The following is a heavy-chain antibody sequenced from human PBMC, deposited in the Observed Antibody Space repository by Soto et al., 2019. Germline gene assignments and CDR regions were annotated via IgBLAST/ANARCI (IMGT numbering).Heavy chain of an antibody. Sequence: GVLRLSCAASGFSFSDYEMNWVRQAPGKGLEWVSYSSRSGSTIEYADSVKGRFTISRDYAKTSLYLQMNSLRVEDTAVYYCAIGYYSKKFDYWGQGTLVSVSS. D-gene: IGHD3-22*01. J-gene: IGHJ4*02. CDR1: GFSFSDYE. V-gene: IGHV3-48*03. CDR3: AIGYYSKKFDY. CDR2: SSRSGSTI.